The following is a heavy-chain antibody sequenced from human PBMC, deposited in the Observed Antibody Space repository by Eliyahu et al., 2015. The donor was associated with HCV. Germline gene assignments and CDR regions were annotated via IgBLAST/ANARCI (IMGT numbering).Heavy chain of an antibody. CDR3: ARIRFLEWFLDAFDI. J-gene: IGHJ3*02. CDR1: GXSISSGGYY. V-gene: IGHV4-31*03. CDR2: IYYSGST. D-gene: IGHD3-3*01. Sequence: QVQLQESGPGLVKPSQTLSLTCTVXGXSISSGGYYWSWIRQHPGKGLEWIGYIYYSGSTYYNPSLKSRVTISVDTSKNQFSLKVSSVTAADTAVYYCARIRFLEWFLDAFDIWGQGTKVTVSS.